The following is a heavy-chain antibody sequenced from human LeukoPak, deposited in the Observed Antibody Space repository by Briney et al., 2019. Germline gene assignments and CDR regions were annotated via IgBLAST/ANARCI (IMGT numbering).Heavy chain of an antibody. D-gene: IGHD7-27*01. CDR1: GFPLSSYA. CDR2: ISGSGGST. CDR3: ALPLGISTAFDY. V-gene: IGHV3-23*01. Sequence: GRSLRRSCAAFGFPLSSYATSWVRQAPGKGLEWVSAISGSGGSTHYADSVKGRFTISRDNSKNTLYLQMNSLRAEDTAVYYCALPLGISTAFDYWGQGTLVTVSS. J-gene: IGHJ4*02.